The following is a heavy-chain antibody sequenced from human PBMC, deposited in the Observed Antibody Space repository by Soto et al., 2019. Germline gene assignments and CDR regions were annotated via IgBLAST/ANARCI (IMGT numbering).Heavy chain of an antibody. Sequence: GGSLRLSCAASGFTFSSYSMNWVRQAPGKGLEWVSSISSSSSYIYYADSVKGRFTISRDNAKNSLYLQMNSLRAEDTAVYYCARGGEYCGGDCYHPIGGWGQGTLVTVSS. CDR2: ISSSSSYI. CDR3: ARGGEYCGGDCYHPIGG. D-gene: IGHD2-21*02. J-gene: IGHJ4*02. V-gene: IGHV3-21*01. CDR1: GFTFSSYS.